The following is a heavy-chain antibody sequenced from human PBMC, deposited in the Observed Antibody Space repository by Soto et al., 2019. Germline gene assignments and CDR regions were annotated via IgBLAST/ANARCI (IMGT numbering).Heavy chain of an antibody. CDR2: ISGSGGST. V-gene: IGHV3-23*01. CDR1: GFTFSSYA. D-gene: IGHD6-6*01. CDR3: AKDGSSHRSPYGMDV. J-gene: IGHJ6*02. Sequence: EVPLLESGGGLVQPGGSLRLSCAASGFTFSSYAMSWVRQAPGKGLEWVSAISGSGGSTYYADSVKGRFTISRDNSKNTLYLQRNSLRAEDTAVYYCAKDGSSHRSPYGMDVWGQGTTVTVSS.